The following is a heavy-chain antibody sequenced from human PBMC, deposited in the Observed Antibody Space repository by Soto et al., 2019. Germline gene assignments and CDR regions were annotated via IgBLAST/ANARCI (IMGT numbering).Heavy chain of an antibody. CDR1: GFIFSNAW. V-gene: IGHV3-15*01. CDR3: TTPHGDSYYYYGLDV. D-gene: IGHD3-3*01. J-gene: IGHJ6*02. CDR2: IKSKTDGGTI. Sequence: PVGSLRLSCAASGFIFSNAWMSWVRQAPGKGLEWVGRIKSKTDGGTIDYAAPVKGRFTISRDDSKNTFYLQMNSLKIEDTAVYYCTTPHGDSYYYYGLDVWGQGTTVTVSS.